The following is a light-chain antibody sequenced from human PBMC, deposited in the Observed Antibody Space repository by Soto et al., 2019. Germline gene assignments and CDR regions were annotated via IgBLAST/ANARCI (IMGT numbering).Light chain of an antibody. V-gene: IGKV3-11*01. CDR1: QSVNNY. CDR2: EVS. Sequence: EIVLTQSPATLSLSPGERATLSCRASQSVNNYLAWYQQRPGQAPRLLIYEVSNRFSGVPDRFSGSGSGTDFTLKISRVEAEDVGVYYCMQSIQLPRTFGGGTKVDIK. CDR3: MQSIQLPRT. J-gene: IGKJ4*01.